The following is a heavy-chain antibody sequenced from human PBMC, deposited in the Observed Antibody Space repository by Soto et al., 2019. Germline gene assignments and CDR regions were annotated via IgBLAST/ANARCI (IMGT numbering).Heavy chain of an antibody. V-gene: IGHV4-39*01. D-gene: IGHD2-21*02. CDR2: IYYSGST. Sequence: SETLSLTCTVSGGSISSSSYYGGWIRQPPGKGLEWIGSIYYSGSTYYNPSLKSRVTISVDTSKNQFSLKLSSVTAADTAVYYCARVGLAYCGGDCYSWGQGTLVTVSS. CDR3: ARVGLAYCGGDCYS. CDR1: GGSISSSSYY. J-gene: IGHJ4*02.